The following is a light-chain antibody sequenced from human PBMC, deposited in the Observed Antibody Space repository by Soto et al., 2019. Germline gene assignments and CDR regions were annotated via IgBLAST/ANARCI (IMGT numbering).Light chain of an antibody. V-gene: IGKV1-12*01. CDR3: QQSHSIPFT. CDR2: ATS. J-gene: IGKJ5*01. Sequence: DIQMTQTPSSVSASVVDRVTITCRASQGISNWLAWYQQKPGNAPKLLIYATSSLQRGVPSRFSGGGSGADFTLTITSLHSEDFATYYCQQSHSIPFTFGQGTRLEIK. CDR1: QGISNW.